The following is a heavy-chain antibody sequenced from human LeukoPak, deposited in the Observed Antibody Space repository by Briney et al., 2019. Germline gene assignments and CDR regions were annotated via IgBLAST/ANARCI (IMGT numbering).Heavy chain of an antibody. J-gene: IGHJ3*02. CDR3: ARDRGISSSWYAGDAFDI. V-gene: IGHV4-34*01. CDR2: INHSGST. D-gene: IGHD6-13*01. Sequence: SETLSLTCAVYGGSFSGYYWSWIRQPPGKGLEWIGEINHSGSTNYNPSLKSRVTISVDTSKNQFSLKLSSVTAADTAVYYCARDRGISSSWYAGDAFDIWGQGTMVTVSS. CDR1: GGSFSGYY.